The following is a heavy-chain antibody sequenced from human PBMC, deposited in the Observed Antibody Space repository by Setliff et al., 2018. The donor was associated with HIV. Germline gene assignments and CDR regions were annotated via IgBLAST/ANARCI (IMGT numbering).Heavy chain of an antibody. Sequence: ASVKVSCKASGYTFTGNYIHWVRQATGQGLGWMGWMNPNSGNTIYAEKLRGRVTITADTSTDTAYMELGSLRSEDTAIYYCATLDYYGSATYNLALHYWGQGTLVTVSS. D-gene: IGHD3-10*01. CDR3: ATLDYYGSATYNLALHY. J-gene: IGHJ4*02. CDR2: MNPNSGNT. V-gene: IGHV1-8*02. CDR1: GYTFTGNY.